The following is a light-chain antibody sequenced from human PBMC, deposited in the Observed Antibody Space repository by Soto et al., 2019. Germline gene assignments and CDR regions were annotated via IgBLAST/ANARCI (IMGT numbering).Light chain of an antibody. CDR2: DVS. CDR3: SPYTSSSTYV. Sequence: QSVLTQPASVSGSPGQSITIACTGTSSVVGGYNYVSWYQQYPGKAPRLVISDVSNRPSGVSNRFSGSKSGNSASLTISGLQAEDEADYYCSPYTSSSTYVFGTGTKVTVL. J-gene: IGLJ1*01. CDR1: SSVVGGYNY. V-gene: IGLV2-14*01.